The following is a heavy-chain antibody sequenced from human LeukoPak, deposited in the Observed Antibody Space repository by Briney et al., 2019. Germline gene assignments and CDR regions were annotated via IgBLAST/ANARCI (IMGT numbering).Heavy chain of an antibody. CDR1: GFTFSSYA. V-gene: IGHV3-30*04. D-gene: IGHD3-10*01. Sequence: GGSLRLSCAASGFTFSSYAMHWVRQAPGKGLEWVAVISYDGSNKNYADSVKGRFTISGDNSKNTLYLQMNSLRADDTAVYYYAKGGVWFGNSNPWGQGTLVTVSS. J-gene: IGHJ5*02. CDR3: AKGGVWFGNSNP. CDR2: ISYDGSNK.